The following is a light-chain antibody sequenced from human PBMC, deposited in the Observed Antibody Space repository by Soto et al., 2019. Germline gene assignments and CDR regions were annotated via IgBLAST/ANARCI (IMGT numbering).Light chain of an antibody. J-gene: IGKJ4*01. CDR3: QQYDSYSLT. CDR1: QSIRSW. V-gene: IGKV1-5*03. Sequence: DIQMTQSPSTLSASVGDRVTITCRASQSIRSWLAWYQQKPGKAPKLLIYRASSLEGGVPSRFSGSGSGTEFTLTISSLQHDDVATYYCQQYDSYSLTFGGGTKVEIK. CDR2: RAS.